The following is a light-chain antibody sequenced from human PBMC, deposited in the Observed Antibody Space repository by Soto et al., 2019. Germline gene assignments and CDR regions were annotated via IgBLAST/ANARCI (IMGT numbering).Light chain of an antibody. V-gene: IGLV4-60*03. CDR1: SGHSSYI. Sequence: QPVLTQSSSASASLGSSVTLTCTLSSGHSSYIIAWHQQQPGKAPRYLMKLEGSGSYNKGSGVPDRFSGSSSGADRYLTISNLQSEDEADYYCETWDSNTLVFGGGTQLTVL. CDR2: LEGSGSY. J-gene: IGLJ2*01. CDR3: ETWDSNTLV.